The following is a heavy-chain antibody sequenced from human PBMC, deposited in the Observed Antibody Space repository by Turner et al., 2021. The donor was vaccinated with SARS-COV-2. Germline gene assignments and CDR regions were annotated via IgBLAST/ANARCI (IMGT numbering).Heavy chain of an antibody. Sequence: QVQLQESGPGLVNPSETLSLTCTFSGSSLTTDCLSWVRQSPEKGLEWIAYICYSGSTHYNPALRSRVTMSLDTSKKQFSVKLSSVTAADTAVYYCARFKLGIGYNWFDPWGQGTLVTVSS. D-gene: IGHD6-19*01. J-gene: IGHJ5*02. CDR3: ARFKLGIGYNWFDP. CDR2: ICYSGST. V-gene: IGHV4-59*01. CDR1: GSSLTTDC.